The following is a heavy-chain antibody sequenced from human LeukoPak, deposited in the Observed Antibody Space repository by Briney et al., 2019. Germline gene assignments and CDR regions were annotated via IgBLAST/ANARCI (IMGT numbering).Heavy chain of an antibody. D-gene: IGHD3-3*01. V-gene: IGHV1-69*04. CDR2: IIPILGIA. Sequence: ASVKVSCKASGGTFSIYTISWVRQAPGQGLEWMGRIIPILGIANYAQKFQGRVTITADKSTSTAYMELSSLRSEDTAVYYCARDHGTDYDFWSGYFSHAFDIWGQGTMVTVSS. CDR3: ARDHGTDYDFWSGYFSHAFDI. J-gene: IGHJ3*02. CDR1: GGTFSIYT.